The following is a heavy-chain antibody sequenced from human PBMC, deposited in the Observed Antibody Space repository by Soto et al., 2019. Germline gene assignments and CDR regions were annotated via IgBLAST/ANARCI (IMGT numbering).Heavy chain of an antibody. CDR3: ATVTRSGWD. D-gene: IGHD6-19*01. J-gene: IGHJ4*02. CDR1: GFTFSSYS. V-gene: IGHV3-21*01. CDR2: ISGSSRYI. Sequence: EVQLVESGGGLVKPGGSLRVSCAASGFTFSSYSMNWVRQAPGKGLEWVSSISGSSRYIYYADAVKGRFTISRDNAKNSRYLQMKSLRGEDKAVYYCATVTRSGWDWGQGTLVTVSS.